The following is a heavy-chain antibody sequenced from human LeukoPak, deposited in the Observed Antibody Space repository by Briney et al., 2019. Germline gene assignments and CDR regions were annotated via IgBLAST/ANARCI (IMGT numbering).Heavy chain of an antibody. V-gene: IGHV4-34*01. Sequence: SETLSLTCAVYGGSFSGYYWSWIRQPPGKGPEWIGEINHSGSTNYNPSLKSRVTISVDTSKNQFSLKLSSVTAADTAVYYCARDKEQWPLYYFDYWGQGTLVTVSS. CDR1: GGSFSGYY. J-gene: IGHJ4*02. D-gene: IGHD6-19*01. CDR2: INHSGST. CDR3: ARDKEQWPLYYFDY.